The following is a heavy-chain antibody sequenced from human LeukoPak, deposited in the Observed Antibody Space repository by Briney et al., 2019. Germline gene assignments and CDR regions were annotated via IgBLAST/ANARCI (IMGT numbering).Heavy chain of an antibody. D-gene: IGHD3-9*01. CDR2: IIPIFGTA. CDR1: GGTFSSYA. V-gene: IGHV1-69*01. J-gene: IGHJ3*02. CDR3: ARDRDNYDILTGYFGHAFDI. Sequence: SVKVSCKASGGTFSSYAISWVRQAPGQGLEWMGGIIPIFGTANYAQKFQGRVTITADESTSTAYMELSSLSSEDTAVYYCARDRDNYDILTGYFGHAFDIWGQGTMVTVSS.